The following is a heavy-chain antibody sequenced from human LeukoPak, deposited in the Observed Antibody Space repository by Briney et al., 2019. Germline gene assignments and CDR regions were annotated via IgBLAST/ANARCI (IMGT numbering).Heavy chain of an antibody. CDR2: ISSSSSYI. Sequence: GGSLRLSCAASGFTFSSYSMNWVRQAPGKGLEWVSSISSSSSYIYYADSVKGRFTISRDNARNPLYLQMNSLRAEDTAVYYCARDRDYGDYVEAFDIWGQGTMVTVSS. D-gene: IGHD4-17*01. CDR1: GFTFSSYS. J-gene: IGHJ3*02. V-gene: IGHV3-21*01. CDR3: ARDRDYGDYVEAFDI.